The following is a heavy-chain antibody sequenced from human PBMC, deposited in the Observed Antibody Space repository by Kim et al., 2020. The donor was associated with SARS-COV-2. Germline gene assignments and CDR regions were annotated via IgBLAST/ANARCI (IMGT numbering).Heavy chain of an antibody. D-gene: IGHD3-9*01. CDR3: ARHRLRYFDWWVDY. Sequence: VDSVKGRFTISRDNAKNSLDLQMNSLRAEDTAVYYCARHRLRYFDWWVDYWGQGTLVTVSS. J-gene: IGHJ4*02. V-gene: IGHV3-7*01.